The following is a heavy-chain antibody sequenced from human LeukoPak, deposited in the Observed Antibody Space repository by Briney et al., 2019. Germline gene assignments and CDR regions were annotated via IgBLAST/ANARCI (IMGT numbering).Heavy chain of an antibody. CDR3: ARDLAAVAGAYY. CDR1: GYTFTCYY. Sequence: ASVKVSCKASGYTFTCYYMHWVRQAPVQGLEWMGWINPNSGGTNYAQKFQGRVTMTRDTSISTAYMELSRLRSDDTAVYYCARDLAAVAGAYYWGQGTLVTVSS. D-gene: IGHD6-19*01. V-gene: IGHV1-2*02. CDR2: INPNSGGT. J-gene: IGHJ4*02.